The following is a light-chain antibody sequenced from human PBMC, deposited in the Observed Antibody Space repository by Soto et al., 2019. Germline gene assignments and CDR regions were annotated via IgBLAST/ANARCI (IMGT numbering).Light chain of an antibody. J-gene: IGKJ4*01. CDR1: QSISSY. CDR2: AAS. Sequence: DIQMTQSPSSLSASVGDRVTITCRASQSISSYLNWYQQKPGKAPKLLIYAASSLQSGVPSRFSGRGSGTDVTLTISSLQPEDFATYYCQQSYSTPTFGGGTKVEIK. V-gene: IGKV1-39*01. CDR3: QQSYSTPT.